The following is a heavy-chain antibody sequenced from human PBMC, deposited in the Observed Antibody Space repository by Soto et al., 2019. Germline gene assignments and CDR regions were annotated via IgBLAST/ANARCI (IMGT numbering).Heavy chain of an antibody. Sequence: QVQLVQSGAEVKKPGSSAKVSCKGSGDTFHRHALSWVRQAPGQGLEWMGGIIPMFGTANYAQKFQGRVTITADTSTSTAYMELSSLRFEDTAFYYCAVIGYDLDYWGQGTLVAVSS. CDR1: GDTFHRHA. CDR3: AVIGYDLDY. CDR2: IIPMFGTA. D-gene: IGHD5-12*01. J-gene: IGHJ4*02. V-gene: IGHV1-69*06.